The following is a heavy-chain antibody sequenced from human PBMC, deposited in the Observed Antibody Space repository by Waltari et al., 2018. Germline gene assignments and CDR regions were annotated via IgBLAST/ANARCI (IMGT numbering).Heavy chain of an antibody. J-gene: IGHJ4*02. CDR2: IKQDGSEK. CDR3: TRGLFEY. D-gene: IGHD3-22*01. CDR1: GFSRSNYW. V-gene: IGHV3-7*03. Sequence: EVQLVESGGGLVQPGGSLRLSCAASGFSRSNYWMTWVRQATWKGLEWVANIKQDGSEKYYADSVKGRFTISTDNAKNSLDLQMNSLGAEDTAVYYCTRGLFEYWGQGTLVTVSS.